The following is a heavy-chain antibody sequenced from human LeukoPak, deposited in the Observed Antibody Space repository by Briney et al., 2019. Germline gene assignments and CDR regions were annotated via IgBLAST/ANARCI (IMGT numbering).Heavy chain of an antibody. V-gene: IGHV3-21*01. CDR3: ARVDYGSGSYGYYYYYYMDV. Sequence: GGSLRLSCAASGFTFSSYSMNWVRQAPGKGLEGVSSISSRGSYIYYADSVKGRFTISRDNAKNSLYLQMNSLRAEDTAVYYCARVDYGSGSYGYYYYYYMDVWGKGTTVTISS. J-gene: IGHJ6*03. CDR2: ISSRGSYI. D-gene: IGHD3-10*01. CDR1: GFTFSSYS.